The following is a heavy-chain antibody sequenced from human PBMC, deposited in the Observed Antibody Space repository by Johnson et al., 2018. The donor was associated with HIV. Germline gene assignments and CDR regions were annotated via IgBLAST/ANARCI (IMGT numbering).Heavy chain of an antibody. V-gene: IGHV3-30*02. D-gene: IGHD5-18*01. CDR1: GFTFSSYG. Sequence: QVQLVESGGGVVQPGGSLRLSCAASGFTFSSYGMHWVRQTPGKGLEWVAFTRFDGSKKYYAESVKGRFTISRDNSKTTLYLQMNSLASEDTAVYYCARERDTDMAGDAFDIWGQGTMVTVSS. J-gene: IGHJ3*02. CDR2: TRFDGSKK. CDR3: ARERDTDMAGDAFDI.